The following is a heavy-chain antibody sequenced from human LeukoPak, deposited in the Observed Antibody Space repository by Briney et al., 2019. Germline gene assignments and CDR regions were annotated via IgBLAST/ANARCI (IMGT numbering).Heavy chain of an antibody. D-gene: IGHD3-22*01. J-gene: IGHJ3*02. V-gene: IGHV1-2*02. CDR3: ARPNYYDSSGYPGPDAFDI. CDR2: INPNSGGT. Sequence: GASVKVSCKASGYTFTGYYMHWVRQAPGQGLEWMGWINPNSGGTNYAQKLQGRVTMTTDTSTSTAYMELRSLRSDDTAVYYCARPNYYDSSGYPGPDAFDIWGQGTMVTVSS. CDR1: GYTFTGYY.